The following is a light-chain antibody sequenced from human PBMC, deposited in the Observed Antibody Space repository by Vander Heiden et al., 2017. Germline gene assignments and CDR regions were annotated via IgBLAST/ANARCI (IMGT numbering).Light chain of an antibody. Sequence: EIVLTQSPGTLSLSPGERATLSCRASQSVSSSYLAWYQQKPGQAPRVLIYNASISATGIPDTFSGRGSGTDFTLTIIRLEPADFAVYYCQQDGSSPPTFGQGTKVEIK. J-gene: IGKJ1*01. CDR2: NAS. V-gene: IGKV3-20*01. CDR3: QQDGSSPPT. CDR1: QSVSSSY.